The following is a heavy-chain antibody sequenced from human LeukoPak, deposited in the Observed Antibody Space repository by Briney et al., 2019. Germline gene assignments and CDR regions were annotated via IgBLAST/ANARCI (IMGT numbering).Heavy chain of an antibody. V-gene: IGHV1-18*01. D-gene: IGHD6-19*01. J-gene: IGHJ4*02. Sequence: ASVKVSCKASGYTFTSYGISWVRQAPGQGLEWMGWISAYNGNTNYAQKLQGRVTMTTDTSTSTAYMELRSLRSDDTAVYYCAGVAAGWRYFDYWGQGTLVTVSS. CDR3: AGVAAGWRYFDY. CDR1: GYTFTSYG. CDR2: ISAYNGNT.